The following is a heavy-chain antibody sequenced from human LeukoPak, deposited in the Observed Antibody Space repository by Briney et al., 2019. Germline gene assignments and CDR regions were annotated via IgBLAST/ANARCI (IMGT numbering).Heavy chain of an antibody. D-gene: IGHD6-6*01. V-gene: IGHV1-2*02. CDR2: INPNSGGT. CDR1: GYTFTGYY. CDR3: AREGRLIAARPGVDY. J-gene: IGHJ4*02. Sequence: ASVKVSCKASGYTFTGYYMHWVRQAPGQGLEWMGWINPNSGGTNCAQKFQGRVTMTRDTSISTAYMELSRLRSDDTAVYYCAREGRLIAARPGVDYWGQGTLVTVSS.